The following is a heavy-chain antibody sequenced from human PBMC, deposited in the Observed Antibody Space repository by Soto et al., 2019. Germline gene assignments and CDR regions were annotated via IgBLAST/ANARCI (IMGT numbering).Heavy chain of an antibody. V-gene: IGHV5-10-1*01. CDR1: GYSFTSYW. Sequence: LGESLKISCKGSGYSFTSYWISWVRQMPGKGLEWMGRIDPSDSYTNYSPSFQGHVTISADKSISTAYLQWSSLKASDTAMYYCARSIVVVVAATRYYYGMDVWGQGTTVTVSS. D-gene: IGHD2-15*01. J-gene: IGHJ6*02. CDR2: IDPSDSYT. CDR3: ARSIVVVVAATRYYYGMDV.